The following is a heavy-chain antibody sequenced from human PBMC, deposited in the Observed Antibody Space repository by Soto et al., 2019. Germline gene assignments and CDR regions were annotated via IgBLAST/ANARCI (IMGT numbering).Heavy chain of an antibody. CDR1: GGSISSYY. J-gene: IGHJ3*02. D-gene: IGHD3-10*01. CDR3: ARHRRRFDAFDI. V-gene: IGHV4-59*08. Sequence: SETLSLTCTVSGGSISSYYWSWIRQPPGKGLEWIGYIYYSGSTDYNPSLKSRVTISVDTSKNQFSLKLSSVTAADTAVYYCARHRRRFDAFDIWGQGTMVTVSS. CDR2: IYYSGST.